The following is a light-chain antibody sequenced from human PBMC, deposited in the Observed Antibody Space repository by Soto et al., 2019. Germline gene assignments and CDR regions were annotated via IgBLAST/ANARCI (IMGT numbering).Light chain of an antibody. J-gene: IGKJ4*01. Sequence: QLTQSPSSLSASIGDRVTISCRASQAISSFLAWYQHKPGKAPKLLIYAASTLQSGVPARFSGSGSGTDFTLTISSLHPEDFATYYCQQLSEYPLTFGGGTKVEI. CDR3: QQLSEYPLT. V-gene: IGKV1-9*01. CDR2: AAS. CDR1: QAISSF.